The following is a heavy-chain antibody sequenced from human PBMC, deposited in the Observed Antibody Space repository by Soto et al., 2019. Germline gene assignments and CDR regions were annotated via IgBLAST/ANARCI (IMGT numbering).Heavy chain of an antibody. CDR3: ARDGVAAGNINFDY. J-gene: IGHJ4*01. V-gene: IGHV1-3*01. CDR2: ISGDSGNT. CDR1: GYMFTKSA. Sequence: ASVKVSCKASGYMFTKSAMHWVRQAPGQRLEWMGWISGDSGNTKYSPKLQDRVTITRDTSASTAYMELSSLRSEDTALYYCARDGVAAGNINFDYWGQGALVTVSS. D-gene: IGHD6-19*01.